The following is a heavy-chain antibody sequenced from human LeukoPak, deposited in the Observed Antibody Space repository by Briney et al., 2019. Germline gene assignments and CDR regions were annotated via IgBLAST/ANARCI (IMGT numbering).Heavy chain of an antibody. D-gene: IGHD1-26*01. CDR3: WESGSYPLGTFDY. CDR1: GFTFSSYS. CDR2: ISSSSSTI. Sequence: GGSLRLSCADSGFTFSSYSMNWVRQAPGKGLEWVSYISSSSSTIYYADSVKGRFTISRDKAKNSLYLQMNSLRAEDTAVYYCWESGSYPLGTFDYWGQGTLVTVSS. V-gene: IGHV3-48*01. J-gene: IGHJ4*02.